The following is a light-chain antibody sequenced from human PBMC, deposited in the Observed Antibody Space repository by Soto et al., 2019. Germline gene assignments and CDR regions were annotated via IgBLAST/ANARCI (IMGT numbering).Light chain of an antibody. CDR2: GAS. V-gene: IGKV3D-20*02. CDR3: QHRSK. Sequence: EIVLTQSPGTLSLSPGERATLSCRASQSVSSSYLAWYQQKPGQAPRLLIYGASSRASVIPDRFSGSGSGTDFTLTISNLESEDFAVYYCQHRSKFGQGTRLEIK. J-gene: IGKJ5*01. CDR1: QSVSSSY.